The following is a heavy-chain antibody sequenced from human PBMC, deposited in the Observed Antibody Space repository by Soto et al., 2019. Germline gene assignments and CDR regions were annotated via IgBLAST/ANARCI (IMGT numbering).Heavy chain of an antibody. CDR1: GFIFSNYW. J-gene: IGHJ4*02. Sequence: PGGSLRLSLAASGFIFSNYWMSWVRQAPGKGLEWVANIKQDGSEKYYMDSGRGRFTISRDNAKNSLYLQMNSLRAEDTAVYYCATHSAWLLNYWGSGTLVTVSS. CDR3: ATHSAWLLNY. CDR2: IKQDGSEK. V-gene: IGHV3-7*01. D-gene: IGHD3-22*01.